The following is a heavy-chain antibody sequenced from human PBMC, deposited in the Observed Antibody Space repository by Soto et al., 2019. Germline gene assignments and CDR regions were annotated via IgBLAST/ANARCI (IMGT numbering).Heavy chain of an antibody. V-gene: IGHV1-18*01. J-gene: IGHJ3*02. CDR1: GYTFTSYG. D-gene: IGHD6-19*01. Sequence: EASVKVSCKASGYTFTSYGISWVRQAPGQGLEWMGRISAYNGNTNYAQKLQGRVTMTTDTSTSTAYMELRSLRSDDTAVYYCARDDRQWLVRGDAFDIWGQGTMVTVSS. CDR2: ISAYNGNT. CDR3: ARDDRQWLVRGDAFDI.